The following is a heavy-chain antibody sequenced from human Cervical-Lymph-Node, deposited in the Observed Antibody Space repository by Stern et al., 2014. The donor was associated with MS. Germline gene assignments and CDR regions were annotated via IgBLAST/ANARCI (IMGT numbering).Heavy chain of an antibody. CDR2: IYPGDSDT. Sequence: EVQLVESGAEVKKPGESLKISCQGSGYSFTSSWIGWVRQMPGKGLEWMGIIYPGDSDTRYNPSFQGQVTISADKSVSTAYLQWSSLKASDTAMYYCATSTGYFLLEYYFDYWGQGTLVTVPS. CDR3: ATSTGYFLLEYYFDY. CDR1: GYSFTSSW. J-gene: IGHJ4*02. D-gene: IGHD2-8*02. V-gene: IGHV5-51*01.